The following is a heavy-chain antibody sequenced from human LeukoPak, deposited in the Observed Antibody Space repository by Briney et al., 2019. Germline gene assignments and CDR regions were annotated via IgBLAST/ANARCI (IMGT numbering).Heavy chain of an antibody. CDR2: ITAGGRHT. V-gene: IGHV3-23*01. CDR1: GSTFRSFA. Sequence: GGSLRLSCTASGSTFRSFAMSWVREVPGQGLEWVAGITAGGRHTTYTDSVQGRFTVSRDNSEKTLYLQMNSLRVDDAAIYYCAKDATAVITRFDSWGQGALVTVSS. J-gene: IGHJ4*02. CDR3: AKDATAVITRFDS. D-gene: IGHD2-21*02.